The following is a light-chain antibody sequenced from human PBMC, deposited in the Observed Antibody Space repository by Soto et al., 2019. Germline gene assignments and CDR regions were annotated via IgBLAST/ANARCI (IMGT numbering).Light chain of an antibody. CDR2: GAS. CDR3: QQFAIAPWT. CDR1: QIVSNNY. J-gene: IGKJ1*01. V-gene: IGKV3-20*01. Sequence: EIVLTQSPGTLSLSPGERATLSCRASQIVSNNYLAWYQHKPGQATRLLIYGASSRATGIPDRISGSGSGTDFTLDISRLEPDDFAVYYCQQFAIAPWTFGQGTKVEIK.